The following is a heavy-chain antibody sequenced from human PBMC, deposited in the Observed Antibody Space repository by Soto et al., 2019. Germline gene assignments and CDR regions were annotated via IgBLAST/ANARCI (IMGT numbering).Heavy chain of an antibody. J-gene: IGHJ4*02. V-gene: IGHV4-34*02. CDR1: GGSFSDYY. CDR3: ARVALLKTGGYYLSYFDF. Sequence: QVQLQQSGAGLLKPSETLSLTCSVYGGSFSDYYWSWIRQPPGKGLEWIGEINHSGGTNYNPSLTSRVSISVDTSKNQFSLKLSSVTAADTGVYYCARVALLKTGGYYLSYFDFWGQGTLVSVSS. D-gene: IGHD3-22*01. CDR2: INHSGGT.